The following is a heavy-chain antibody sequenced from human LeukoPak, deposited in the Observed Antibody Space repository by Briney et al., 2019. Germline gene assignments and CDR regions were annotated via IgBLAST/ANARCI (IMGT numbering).Heavy chain of an antibody. CDR1: GGSISSYF. CDR2: IYTSGST. D-gene: IGHD3-10*01. V-gene: IGHV4-4*07. CDR3: ARAGVRGGYYYYYYYLDV. J-gene: IGHJ6*03. Sequence: SETLSLTYTVSGGSISSYFWSWSRQPAGKGLEWIGRIYTSGSTNYNPSLKSRVTISVDKSKNQFSLKLSSVTAADTAVYYCARAGVRGGYYYYYYYLDVWGKGTTVTVSS.